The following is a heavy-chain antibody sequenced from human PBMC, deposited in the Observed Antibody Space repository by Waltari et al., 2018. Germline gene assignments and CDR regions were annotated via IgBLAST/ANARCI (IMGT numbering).Heavy chain of an antibody. Sequence: QVQLVQSGAEVKKPGASVKVYGKAPGYPFTSYDINRVRQATGQGLEWMGWMNPNSGNTGYAQKFQGRVTITRNTSISTAYMELSSLRSEDTAVYYCARARLVRRGFDPWGQGTLVTVSS. CDR2: MNPNSGNT. J-gene: IGHJ5*02. V-gene: IGHV1-8*03. CDR1: GYPFTSYD. D-gene: IGHD6-19*01. CDR3: ARARLVRRGFDP.